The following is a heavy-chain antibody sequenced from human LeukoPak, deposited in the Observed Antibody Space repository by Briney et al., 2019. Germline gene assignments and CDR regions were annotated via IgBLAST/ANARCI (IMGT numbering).Heavy chain of an antibody. CDR2: ISSSSSYI. D-gene: IGHD3-10*01. J-gene: IGHJ4*02. CDR1: GFTFSSYS. Sequence: GGSLRLSCAACGFTFSSYSMDWVRQAPGKGLEWVSSISSSSSYIYYADSVKGRFTISRDNAKHSLYLQRNSLRAEDTAVYYCARRPAPPKYGSGPHDGYWGQGTLGTVSS. V-gene: IGHV3-21*01. CDR3: ARRPAPPKYGSGPHDGY.